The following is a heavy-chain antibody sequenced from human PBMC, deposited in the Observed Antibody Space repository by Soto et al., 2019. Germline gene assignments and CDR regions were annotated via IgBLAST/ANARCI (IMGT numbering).Heavy chain of an antibody. J-gene: IGHJ4*02. V-gene: IGHV3-33*01. Sequence: LRLSCAASGFTFSSYGMHWVRQAPGKGLEWVAVIWYDGSNKYYADSVKGRFTISRDNSKNTLYLQMNSLRAEDTAVYYCARDSSASTYGDYYYFDYWGQGTLVTVSS. CDR1: GFTFSSYG. CDR2: IWYDGSNK. D-gene: IGHD4-17*01. CDR3: ARDSSASTYGDYYYFDY.